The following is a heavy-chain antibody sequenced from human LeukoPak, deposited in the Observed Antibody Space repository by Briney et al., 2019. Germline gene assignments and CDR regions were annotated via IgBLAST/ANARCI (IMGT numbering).Heavy chain of an antibody. CDR2: INPSGGST. V-gene: IGHV1-46*01. D-gene: IGHD5-12*01. Sequence: ASVKVSCKASGYTFTSYYMHWVRQAPGQGLEWMGIINPSGGSTSYAQKFQGRVTMTRDTSTSTGYMELSSLRSEDTAVYYCARQSYSGYDDDAFDIWGQGTMVTVSS. J-gene: IGHJ3*02. CDR3: ARQSYSGYDDDAFDI. CDR1: GYTFTSYY.